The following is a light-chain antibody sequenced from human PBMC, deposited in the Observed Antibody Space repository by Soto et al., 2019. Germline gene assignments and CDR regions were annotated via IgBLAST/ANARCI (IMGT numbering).Light chain of an antibody. J-gene: IGLJ2*01. CDR2: EVT. V-gene: IGLV2-8*01. CDR3: SSYAGSTI. CDR1: SSDVGGYDF. Sequence: QSALTQPPSASGSPGQSVTISCTGTSSDVGGYDFVSWYQQHPGKAPKLVIYEVTRRPSGVPDRFSGSKSGNTASLTVSGLQAEDEAVYYCSSYAGSTIFGVGTKLTVL.